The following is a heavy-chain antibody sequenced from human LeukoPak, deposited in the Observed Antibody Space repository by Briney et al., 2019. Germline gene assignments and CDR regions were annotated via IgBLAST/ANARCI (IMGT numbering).Heavy chain of an antibody. Sequence: ASVKVSCKASGYTFTSYAMHWVRQAPGQRLEWMGWINAGNGNTKYSQEFQGRVTITRDTSASTAYMELSSLRSEDMAVYYCARTSHYDFWSLPDYWGQGTLVTVSS. V-gene: IGHV1-3*03. CDR1: GYTFTSYA. CDR2: INAGNGNT. J-gene: IGHJ4*02. CDR3: ARTSHYDFWSLPDY. D-gene: IGHD3-3*01.